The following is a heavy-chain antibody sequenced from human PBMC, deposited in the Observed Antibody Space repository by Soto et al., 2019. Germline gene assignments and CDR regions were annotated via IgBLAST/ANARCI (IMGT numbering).Heavy chain of an antibody. D-gene: IGHD3-9*01. CDR1: GGTFSSYA. J-gene: IGHJ4*02. CDR3: ARCSHFRRLVIPTLDY. CDR2: IIPIFGTA. V-gene: IGHV1-69*13. Sequence: ASVKVSCKASGGTFSSYAISWVRQAPGQGLEWMGGIIPIFGTANYAQKFQGRVTITADESTSTAYMELSSVRSEDTAVYYCARCSHFRRLVIPTLDYWGQGTLVTVSS.